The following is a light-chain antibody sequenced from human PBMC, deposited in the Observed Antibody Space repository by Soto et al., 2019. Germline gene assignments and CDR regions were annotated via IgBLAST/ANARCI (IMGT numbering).Light chain of an antibody. J-gene: IGKJ4*01. CDR1: QSVSSN. V-gene: IGKV3-15*01. Sequence: EIVMTQAPATLSXXPXXXXTXXXRASQSVSSNLAWYQQKPAQAPRLLIYGASTRATGIPARFSGGGSGTEFTLTISSLQSADFAVYYCQQYNDWPLTFGGGTKVDI. CDR2: GAS. CDR3: QQYNDWPLT.